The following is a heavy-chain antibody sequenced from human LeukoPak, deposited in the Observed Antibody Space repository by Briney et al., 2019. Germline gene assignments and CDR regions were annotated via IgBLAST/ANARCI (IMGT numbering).Heavy chain of an antibody. CDR1: GCSIRAYY. Sequence: PSETLSLTCPVSGCSIRAYYWRWIRPPPGKGLEWIGYIYTSGNTNYNPSLKSRATIPVDTSKNQFCLKLSSVAAADTAVYYCAAPFCGGDCYSSYYYYAMDVWGPGTTVTVSS. CDR3: AAPFCGGDCYSSYYYYAMDV. V-gene: IGHV4-4*09. J-gene: IGHJ6*02. CDR2: IYTSGNT. D-gene: IGHD2-21*02.